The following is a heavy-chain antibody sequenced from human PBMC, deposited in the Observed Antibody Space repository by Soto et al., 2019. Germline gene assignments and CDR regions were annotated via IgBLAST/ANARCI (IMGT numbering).Heavy chain of an antibody. CDR2: INHSGST. Sequence: PSETLSLTCAVYGGSFSGYYWSWIRQPTGKGPEWIGEINHSGSTNYNPSLKSRVTISVDTSKNQFSLKLSSVTAADTAVYYCARGGKNYYGSGSYYNHYYYGMDVWGQGTTVTVSS. V-gene: IGHV4-34*01. CDR1: GGSFSGYY. J-gene: IGHJ6*02. CDR3: ARGGKNYYGSGSYYNHYYYGMDV. D-gene: IGHD3-10*01.